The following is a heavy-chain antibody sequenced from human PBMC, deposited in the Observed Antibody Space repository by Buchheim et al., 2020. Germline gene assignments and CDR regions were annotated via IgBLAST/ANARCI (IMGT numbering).Heavy chain of an antibody. CDR2: IKEDGSEK. J-gene: IGHJ6*02. D-gene: IGHD4-17*01. Sequence: EVQLVESGGGLVQSGGSLRLSCAASGFTFSVYWMMWVRQAPGKGLEWVANIKEDGSEKHHLDSVKGRFTISRDNAKNSLYLQMNSLRAEDTAVYYCARDLDYGDYGTYLYYYYGMDVWGQGTT. CDR3: ARDLDYGDYGTYLYYYYGMDV. CDR1: GFTFSVYW. V-gene: IGHV3-7*01.